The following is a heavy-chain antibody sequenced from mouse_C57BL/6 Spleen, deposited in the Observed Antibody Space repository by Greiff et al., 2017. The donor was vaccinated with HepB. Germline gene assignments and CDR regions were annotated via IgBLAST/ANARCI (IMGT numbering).Heavy chain of an antibody. D-gene: IGHD2-3*01. J-gene: IGHJ4*01. CDR1: GFSLTSYG. CDR3: ASYDGYSSDAMDY. CDR2: IWSGGST. V-gene: IGHV2-2*01. Sequence: VKLMESGPGLVQPSQSLSITCTVSGFSLTSYGVHWVRQSPGKGLEWLGVIWSGGSTDYNAAFISRLSISKDNSKSQVFFKMNSLQADDTAIYYCASYDGYSSDAMDYWGQGTSVTVSS.